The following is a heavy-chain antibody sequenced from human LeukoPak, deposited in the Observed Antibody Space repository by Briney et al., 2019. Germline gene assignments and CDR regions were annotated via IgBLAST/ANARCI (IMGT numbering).Heavy chain of an antibody. V-gene: IGHV4-59*01. D-gene: IGHD3-10*01. CDR3: ARVQARELFPDF. Sequence: SETLSLTCTVSGGSINSYYWSWIRQLPGKGLQSIGYIYDSGSTRYNPSLKSRVTMSVDTSNNQFSMNLTSVTAADTAVYYCARVQARELFPDFWGQGTLVTVSS. J-gene: IGHJ4*02. CDR1: GGSINSYY. CDR2: IYDSGST.